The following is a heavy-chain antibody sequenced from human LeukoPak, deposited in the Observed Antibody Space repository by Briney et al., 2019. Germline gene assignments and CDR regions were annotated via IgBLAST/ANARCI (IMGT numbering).Heavy chain of an antibody. Sequence: GGSLRLSCAASGFTFSSFAMTWVRQAPGKRLEWVSSITGSHGPTYNTDSVKGRFTISRDNSQNTLYLQMNSLRAEDTAVYYCAKDLGGTTPFLVSFDIWGQGTMVTVSS. CDR1: GFTFSSFA. CDR2: ITGSHGPT. V-gene: IGHV3-23*01. D-gene: IGHD1-1*01. J-gene: IGHJ3*02. CDR3: AKDLGGTTPFLVSFDI.